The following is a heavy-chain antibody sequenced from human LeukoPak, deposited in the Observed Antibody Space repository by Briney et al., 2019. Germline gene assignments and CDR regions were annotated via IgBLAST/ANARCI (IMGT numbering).Heavy chain of an antibody. Sequence: SQTLSLTCAISGDSVSSNSATWNWIRQSPSRGLEWQGRTYYKSKWYNDYAVSVKSRITNNSDTSKNQFSLQLNSVTPEDTAVYYCGRVSSPWSPRDAFDIWGQGTMVTVS. CDR1: GDSVSSNSAT. CDR2: TYYKSKWYN. V-gene: IGHV6-1*01. J-gene: IGHJ3*02. CDR3: GRVSSPWSPRDAFDI. D-gene: IGHD1-26*01.